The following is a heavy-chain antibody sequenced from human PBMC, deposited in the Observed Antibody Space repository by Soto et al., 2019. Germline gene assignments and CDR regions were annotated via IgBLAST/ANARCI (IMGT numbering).Heavy chain of an antibody. CDR3: ALRSRNSGNWHGGCFDP. Sequence: QITLKESGPTLVEPTQTLTLTCTFSGFSLTTYGVGVGWVRQPPGKALEWLAFVYWDDDNRNSPSLKSRLTSSKDTSKNQVVLTMTHMDPVDTATYYCALRSRNSGNWHGGCFDPWGQGILVTVSS. CDR1: GFSLTTYGVG. D-gene: IGHD3-10*01. J-gene: IGHJ5*02. V-gene: IGHV2-5*02. CDR2: VYWDDDN.